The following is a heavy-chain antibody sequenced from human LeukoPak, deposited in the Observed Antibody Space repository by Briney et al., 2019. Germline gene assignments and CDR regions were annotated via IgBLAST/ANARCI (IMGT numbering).Heavy chain of an antibody. CDR3: ARGSSVYKWEPFHV. CDR1: GYTLTELS. J-gene: IGHJ6*02. Sequence: ASVKVSCKVSGYTLTELSMHWVRQAPGKGLEWMGGFDPEDGKTIYAQNFQGRVTMTEDTSTDTAYMELNSLRYEDTAVYYCARGSSVYKWEPFHVWGQGTTVTVSS. CDR2: FDPEDGKT. V-gene: IGHV1-24*01. D-gene: IGHD1-26*01.